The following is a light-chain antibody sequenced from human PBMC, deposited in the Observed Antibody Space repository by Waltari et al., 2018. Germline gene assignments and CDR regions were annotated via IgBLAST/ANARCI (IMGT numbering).Light chain of an antibody. CDR2: DAS. V-gene: IGKV1-33*01. CDR3: QQFHDLPFT. J-gene: IGKJ3*01. Sequence: DIQMTQSPASLSASGGDRVTITCQASEDISNHLVWFQQKPGQAPKLLIFDASSLQPGVPSRFRGSGSGTHFTFTISSLQPEDFATFYCQQFHDLPFTFGPGTTVDIK. CDR1: EDISNH.